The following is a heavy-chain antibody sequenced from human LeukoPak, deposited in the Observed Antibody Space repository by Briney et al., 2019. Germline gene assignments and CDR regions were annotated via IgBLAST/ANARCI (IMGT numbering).Heavy chain of an antibody. CDR3: ARGVLSEYSSSAFDP. Sequence: SETLSLTCAVYGGSFSGHYWSWIRQPPGKGLEWIGEINDSGSTNYNPSLKSRVTISVDRSKNQFSLKLSSVTAADTAVYYCARGVLSEYSSSAFDPWGQGTLVTVSS. CDR1: GGSFSGHY. V-gene: IGHV4-34*01. D-gene: IGHD6-6*01. J-gene: IGHJ5*02. CDR2: INDSGST.